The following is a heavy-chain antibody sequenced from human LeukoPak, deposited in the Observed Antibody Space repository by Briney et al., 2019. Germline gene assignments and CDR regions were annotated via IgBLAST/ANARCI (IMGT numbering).Heavy chain of an antibody. V-gene: IGHV6-1*01. CDR1: GDSFSSNSGV. CDR3: AREAAAGWVDY. D-gene: IGHD6-13*01. Sequence: QTLSLTCAISGDSFSSNSGVWTWIRQSPSRGFEWLGRTFYRSKWYNHYAVSVKSRITINPDASKNQFSLQLNSVTPEDTAVYYCAREAAAGWVDYWGQGTLVTVSS. J-gene: IGHJ4*02. CDR2: TFYRSKWYN.